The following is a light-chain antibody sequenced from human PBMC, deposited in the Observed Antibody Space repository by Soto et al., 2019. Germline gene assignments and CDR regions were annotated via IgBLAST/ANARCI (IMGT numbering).Light chain of an antibody. CDR3: NSYTGTSARYA. V-gene: IGLV2-14*03. CDR2: DVT. CDR1: SSDVGRYNY. Sequence: QAALTQPASVSGSPGQSITISCTGTSSDVGRYNYVSWYQQYPGRAPKLISFDVTNRPSGVSHRFSGSKSGNTASLTISGLQAEDEADYYCNSYTGTSARYAFGTGTKLTVL. J-gene: IGLJ1*01.